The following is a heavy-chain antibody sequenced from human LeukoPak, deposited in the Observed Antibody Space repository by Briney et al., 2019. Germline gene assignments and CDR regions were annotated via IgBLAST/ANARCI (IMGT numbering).Heavy chain of an antibody. CDR1: GFSFSRYW. CDR3: ARLDEAFDN. D-gene: IGHD5-24*01. CDR2: IKFDGNEK. Sequence: GGSLRLSCTASGFSFSRYWLSWVRQAPGRGLEWVANIKFDGNEKYYVDSVKGRFTISRDNAKNSLYLQMNSLRAEDTAIYYCARLDEAFDNWGQGTLVTVSS. J-gene: IGHJ4*02. V-gene: IGHV3-7*01.